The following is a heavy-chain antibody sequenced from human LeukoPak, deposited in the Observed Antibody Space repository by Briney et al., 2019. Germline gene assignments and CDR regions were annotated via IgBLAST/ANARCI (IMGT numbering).Heavy chain of an antibody. CDR2: IYYSGST. Sequence: SETLSLTCTVSGGSISSYYWSWIRQPPGKGLEWIGYIYYSGSTNYNPSLKSRVTISVDTSKNQFSLKLSSVTAAGTAVYYCAAGYCSGGSCYKKNYYYGMDVWGQGTTVTVSS. CDR1: GGSISSYY. J-gene: IGHJ6*02. CDR3: AAGYCSGGSCYKKNYYYGMDV. V-gene: IGHV4-59*01. D-gene: IGHD2-15*01.